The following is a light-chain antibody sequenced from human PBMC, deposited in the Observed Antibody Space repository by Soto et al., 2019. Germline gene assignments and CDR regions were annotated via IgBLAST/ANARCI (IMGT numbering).Light chain of an antibody. Sequence: QSVLTQPASVSGSPGQSITISCTGTSRDFGTSNLVSWHQQYPGKAPKLIIFEVTRRPSGISNRFSGSKSGNTASLTISGLQPEDEADYYCYTYTGISTSLFVFGTGTKVTVL. J-gene: IGLJ1*01. CDR3: YTYTGISTSLFV. CDR2: EVT. V-gene: IGLV2-23*02. CDR1: SRDFGTSNL.